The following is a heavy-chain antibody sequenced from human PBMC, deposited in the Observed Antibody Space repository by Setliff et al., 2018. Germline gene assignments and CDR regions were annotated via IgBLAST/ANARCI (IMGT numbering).Heavy chain of an antibody. D-gene: IGHD5-18*01. Sequence: LRLSCSASGFTFSGYGMHWVRQAPGKGLEWVAALGYDGTNEYYADSVKGRFTISRDNSKNTLYLQMNSLRREDTAVYYCAKASLAYSFGYYFDSWGQGALVTVSS. J-gene: IGHJ4*01. V-gene: IGHV3-33*06. CDR1: GFTFSGYG. CDR3: AKASLAYSFGYYFDS. CDR2: LGYDGTNE.